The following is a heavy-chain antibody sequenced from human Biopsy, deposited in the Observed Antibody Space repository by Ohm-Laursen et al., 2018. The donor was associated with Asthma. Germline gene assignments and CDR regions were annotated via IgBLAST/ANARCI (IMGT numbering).Heavy chain of an antibody. V-gene: IGHV3-30-3*01. CDR3: ARDLHPTIHLGELSEGFDY. D-gene: IGHD3-16*02. Sequence: SLRPSCAASGFTFSSYAMHWVRQAPGKGLEWVAVISYDGSNKYYADSVKGRFTISRDNSTNTLYLQMNSLRAEDTAVYYCARDLHPTIHLGELSEGFDYWGQGTLVTVSS. J-gene: IGHJ4*02. CDR2: ISYDGSNK. CDR1: GFTFSSYA.